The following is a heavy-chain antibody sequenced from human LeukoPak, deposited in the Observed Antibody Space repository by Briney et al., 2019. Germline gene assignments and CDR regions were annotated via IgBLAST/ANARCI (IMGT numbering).Heavy chain of an antibody. CDR3: ASIYTYYDFWSGYYNGMDV. J-gene: IGHJ6*03. Sequence: PSETLSLTCTVSGYSISSGYYWGWIRQPPGKGLEWIGSIYHSGSTYYNPSLKSRVTISVDTSKNQFSLKLSSVTAADTAVYYCASIYTYYDFWSGYYNGMDVWGKGTTVTVSS. V-gene: IGHV4-38-2*02. CDR2: IYHSGST. CDR1: GYSISSGYY. D-gene: IGHD3-3*01.